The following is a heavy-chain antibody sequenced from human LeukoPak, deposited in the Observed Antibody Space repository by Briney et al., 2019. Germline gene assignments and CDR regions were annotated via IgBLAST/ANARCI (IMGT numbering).Heavy chain of an antibody. CDR1: GGSISSSSYY. Sequence: SETLSLTCTVSGGSISSSSYYWGWIRQPPGKGLEWIGSIYYSGSTYYNPSLKSRVTISVDTSKNQFSLKLSSVTAADTAVYYCARVGGGQQLVASPLYYFDYWGQGTLVTVSS. CDR2: IYYSGST. D-gene: IGHD6-13*01. V-gene: IGHV4-39*07. CDR3: ARVGGGQQLVASPLYYFDY. J-gene: IGHJ4*02.